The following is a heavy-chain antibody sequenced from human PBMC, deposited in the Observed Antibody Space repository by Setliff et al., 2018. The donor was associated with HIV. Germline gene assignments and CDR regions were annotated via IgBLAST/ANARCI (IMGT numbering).Heavy chain of an antibody. V-gene: IGHV3-53*01. D-gene: IGHD2-2*02. CDR1: GFSLSTYD. J-gene: IGHJ5*02. CDR3: AKGVKYLDP. CDR2: MWSDGTK. Sequence: LRLSCAASGFSLSTYDMNWVRQAPGKGLEWVSVMWSDGTKYYADSVKGRFTISRDNSINLLYLHMHRLIAEDTAVYYCAKGVKYLDPWGQGTLVTVSS.